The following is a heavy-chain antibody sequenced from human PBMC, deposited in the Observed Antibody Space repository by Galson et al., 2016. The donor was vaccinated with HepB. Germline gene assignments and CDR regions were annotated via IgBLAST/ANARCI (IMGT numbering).Heavy chain of an antibody. Sequence: SVKVSCKASGYRFTTYAIHWVRQAPGQRLEWMGWSNAGNGNTKYSQEFQGRVTITRDTSASTAYMELSSLRSDDMAVYYCARGQSFYGMDVWGQGTTVTVSS. CDR2: SNAGNGNT. J-gene: IGHJ6*02. CDR3: ARGQSFYGMDV. V-gene: IGHV1-3*02. CDR1: GYRFTTYA.